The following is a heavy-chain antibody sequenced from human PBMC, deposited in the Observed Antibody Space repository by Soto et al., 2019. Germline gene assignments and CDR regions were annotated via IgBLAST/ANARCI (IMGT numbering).Heavy chain of an antibody. CDR2: TYYRSKWYN. V-gene: IGHV6-1*01. CDR1: GDSVSSNSAA. J-gene: IGHJ4*02. CDR3: ARETESIAVAGTGLYYFDY. Sequence: PSQTLSLTCAISGDSVSSNSAAWNWIRQSPSRGLEWLGRTYYRSKWYNDYAVSVKSRITINPDTSKNQFSLQLNSVTPEDTAVYYCARETESIAVAGTGLYYFDYWGQGTLVTVSS. D-gene: IGHD6-19*01.